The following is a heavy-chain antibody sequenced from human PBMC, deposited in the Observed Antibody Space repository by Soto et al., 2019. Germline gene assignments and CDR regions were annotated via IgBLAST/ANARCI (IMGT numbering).Heavy chain of an antibody. D-gene: IGHD3-3*01. CDR2: INPNSGGT. CDR1: GYTFTGYY. CDR3: ARVNYDFWSGYYNITGGWFDP. V-gene: IGHV1-2*06. J-gene: IGHJ5*02. Sequence: ASVKVSCKASGYTFTGYYMHWVRQAPGQGLEWMGRINPNSGGTNYAQKFQGRVTMTRDTSISTAYMELSRLRSDDTAVYYCARVNYDFWSGYYNITGGWFDPWGQGTLVTVS.